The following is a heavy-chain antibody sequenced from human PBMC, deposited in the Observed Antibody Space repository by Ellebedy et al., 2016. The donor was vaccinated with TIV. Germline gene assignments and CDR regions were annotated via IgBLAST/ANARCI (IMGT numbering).Heavy chain of an antibody. Sequence: GESLKISCAASGFTFSSYWMSWVRQAPGKGLEWVANIKQDGSEKYYVDSVKGRFTISRDDSKNTVYLQMHNLRGEDTAVYYCAKHTLGKGSSCFDYWGQGTQVTVSS. CDR1: GFTFSSYW. D-gene: IGHD2-15*01. CDR3: AKHTLGKGSSCFDY. CDR2: IKQDGSEK. J-gene: IGHJ4*02. V-gene: IGHV3-7*03.